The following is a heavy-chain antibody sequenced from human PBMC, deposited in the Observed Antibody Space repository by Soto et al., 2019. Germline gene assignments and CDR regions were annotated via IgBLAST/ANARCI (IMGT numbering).Heavy chain of an antibody. CDR1: GFTFSSYS. D-gene: IGHD6-13*01. CDR2: ISSSSYI. Sequence: GGSLRLSCAASGFTFSSYSMNWVRQAPGKGLEWVSSISSSSYIYYADSVKGRFTISRDNAKNSLYLQMNSLRAEDTAVYYCARSHFSIAAAGSEYFQHWGQGTLVTVSS. V-gene: IGHV3-21*01. J-gene: IGHJ1*01. CDR3: ARSHFSIAAAGSEYFQH.